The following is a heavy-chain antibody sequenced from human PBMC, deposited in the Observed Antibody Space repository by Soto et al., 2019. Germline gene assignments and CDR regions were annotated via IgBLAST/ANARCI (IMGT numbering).Heavy chain of an antibody. CDR1: GINFPNAW. CDR3: TTDPGDYEDF. CDR2: IKNKVDGGTA. J-gene: IGHJ4*02. V-gene: IGHV3-15*01. D-gene: IGHD4-17*01. Sequence: EVHLVESGGDLVKPGGYLRLSCAASGINFPNAWMSWVRQAPGKGLEWVGRIKNKVDGGTADYAAPVRGRFTISRDDSRNTLFLQMSNLEAGDTVVYYCTTDPGDYEDFWGQGTLVTVSS.